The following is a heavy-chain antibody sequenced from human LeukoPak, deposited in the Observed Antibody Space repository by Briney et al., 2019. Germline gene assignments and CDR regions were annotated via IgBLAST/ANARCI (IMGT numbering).Heavy chain of an antibody. D-gene: IGHD5-18*01. CDR3: ARLEGGYSNGSFDY. CDR2: FYYSGST. CDR1: GGSISSGGYY. Sequence: PSETLSLTCTVSGGSISSGGYYWSWIRQHPGKGLEWIGDFYYSGSTYYNPSLKSRVTISVDTSKNQFSLKLSSVTAADTAVYYCARLEGGYSNGSFDYWGQGTLVTVSS. J-gene: IGHJ4*02. V-gene: IGHV4-31*03.